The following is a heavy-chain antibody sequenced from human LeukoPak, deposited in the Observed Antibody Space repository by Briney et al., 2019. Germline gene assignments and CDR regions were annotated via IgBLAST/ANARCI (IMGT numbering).Heavy chain of an antibody. CDR2: MNPNSGNT. V-gene: IGHV1-8*03. CDR3: ARGLLVMKVNYYYYMDV. CDR1: GYTFTSYD. J-gene: IGHJ6*03. Sequence: ASVKVSCKASGYTFTSYDINWVRQATGQGLEWMGWMNPNSGNTGYAQKFQGRVTITRNTSISTAYRELSSLRSEDTAVYYCARGLLVMKVNYYYYMDVWGKGTTVTVSS. D-gene: IGHD3-22*01.